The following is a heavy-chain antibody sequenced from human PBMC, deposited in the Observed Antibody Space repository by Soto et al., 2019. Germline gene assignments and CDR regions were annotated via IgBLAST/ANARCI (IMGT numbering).Heavy chain of an antibody. CDR3: ARGSAVPAAALYNWFDP. D-gene: IGHD2-2*01. CDR1: GGSFSGYY. CDR2: INHSGST. Sequence: PSETLSLTCAVYGGSFSGYYWSWIRQPPGKGLEWIGEINHSGSTNYNPSLKSRVTISVDTSKNQFSLKLSSVTAADTAVYYCARGSAVPAAALYNWFDPWGQGTLVTV. V-gene: IGHV4-34*01. J-gene: IGHJ5*02.